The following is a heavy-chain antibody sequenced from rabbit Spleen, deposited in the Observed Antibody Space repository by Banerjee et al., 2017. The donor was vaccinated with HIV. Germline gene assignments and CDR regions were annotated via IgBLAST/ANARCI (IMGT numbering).Heavy chain of an antibody. CDR3: ARDTSSSFSSYGMDL. CDR2: IDTNDGDT. J-gene: IGHJ6*01. D-gene: IGHD1-1*01. Sequence: QEQVVESGGGLVQPEGSLTLTCTASGFSLSASDFIYWVRQAPGKGLEWIACIDTNDGDTDYANWPKGRFTISKTSSTTVTLQMTSLTVTDTATYFCARDTSSSFSSYGMDLWGPGTLVTVS. CDR1: GFSLSASDF. V-gene: IGHV1S45*01.